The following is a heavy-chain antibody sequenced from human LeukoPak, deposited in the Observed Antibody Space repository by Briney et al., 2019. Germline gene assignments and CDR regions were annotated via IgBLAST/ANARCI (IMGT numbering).Heavy chain of an antibody. D-gene: IGHD2-15*01. CDR3: AREFRVVAALNWFDP. Sequence: SETLSLTCAVYGGSFSGYYWSWIRQPPGKGLEWIGEINHSGSTNYNPSLKSRVTISVDTSKNQFSLKLSSVTAADTAVYYCAREFRVVAALNWFDPWGQGTLVTVSS. CDR1: GGSFSGYY. J-gene: IGHJ5*02. V-gene: IGHV4-34*01. CDR2: INHSGST.